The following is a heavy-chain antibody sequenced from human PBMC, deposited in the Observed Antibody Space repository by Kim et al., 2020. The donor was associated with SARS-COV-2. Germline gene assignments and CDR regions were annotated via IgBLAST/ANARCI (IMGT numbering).Heavy chain of an antibody. V-gene: IGHV1-18*01. CDR2: ISAYNGNT. J-gene: IGHJ6*02. CDR3: ARDGKVRGFIIHLPDYYYYGMDV. CDR1: GYTFTSYG. Sequence: ASVKVSCKASGYTFTSYGISWVRQAPGQGLEWMGWISAYNGNTNYAQKLQGRVTMTTDTSTSTAYMELRSLRSDDTAVYYCARDGKVRGFIIHLPDYYYYGMDVWGQGTTVTVSS. D-gene: IGHD3-10*01.